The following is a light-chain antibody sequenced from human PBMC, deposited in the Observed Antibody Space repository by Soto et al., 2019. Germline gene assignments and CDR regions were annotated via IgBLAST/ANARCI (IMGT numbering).Light chain of an antibody. CDR2: DAS. CDR1: QSVRSN. Sequence: EIVLTQSPATLSVSPGERATLSCRASQSVRSNLAWYQQKAGQAPRLLIFDASTRATNIPARFSGSGSGTEFTLTMSSLQSEDFAVYYCQQYSNWPPLTFGGGTKVEIK. J-gene: IGKJ4*01. V-gene: IGKV3-15*01. CDR3: QQYSNWPPLT.